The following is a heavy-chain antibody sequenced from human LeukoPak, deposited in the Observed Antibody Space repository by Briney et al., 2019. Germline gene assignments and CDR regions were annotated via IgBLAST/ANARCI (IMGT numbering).Heavy chain of an antibody. Sequence: GGSLRLSCAASGFTFSSYAMSWVRQAPGKGLEWVSAISGSGGSTYYADSVKGRFTISRDNSKNTLYLQMNSLRAEDTAVYYCAKIGPSQRGSPAHFDYWGQGTLVTVSS. CDR2: ISGSGGST. CDR3: AKIGPSQRGSPAHFDY. CDR1: GFTFSSYA. V-gene: IGHV3-23*01. D-gene: IGHD1-26*01. J-gene: IGHJ4*02.